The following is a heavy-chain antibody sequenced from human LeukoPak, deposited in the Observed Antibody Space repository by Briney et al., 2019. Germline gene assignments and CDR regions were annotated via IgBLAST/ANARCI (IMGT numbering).Heavy chain of an antibody. J-gene: IGHJ3*02. V-gene: IGHV4-4*07. Sequence: PSETLSLTCTVSGGSFSTYYWSWIRQPAGKGLEWIGRIYTSGSTNYNPSLKSRVTMSLDTAKNHFSLNLTSVTAADTAVYYCARSDGYGLVGIWGQGTMVTVSS. D-gene: IGHD3-10*01. CDR3: ARSDGYGLVGI. CDR2: IYTSGST. CDR1: GGSFSTYY.